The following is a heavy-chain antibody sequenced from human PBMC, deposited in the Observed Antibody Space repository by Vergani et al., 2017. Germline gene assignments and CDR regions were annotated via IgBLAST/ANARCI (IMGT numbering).Heavy chain of an antibody. J-gene: IGHJ4*02. D-gene: IGHD6-13*01. V-gene: IGHV4-61*10. CDR2: IYYSGST. CDR3: AISGIGIAMYYFDY. Sequence: QVQLQESGPGLVKPSETLSLTCTVSGGSVSSGSYYWSWIRQPAGKGLEWIGYIYYSGSTNYNPSLKSRVTISVATSKNQFSLKLSSVTAADTAVYSCAISGIGIAMYYFDYWGQGTLVTVSS. CDR1: GGSVSSGSYY.